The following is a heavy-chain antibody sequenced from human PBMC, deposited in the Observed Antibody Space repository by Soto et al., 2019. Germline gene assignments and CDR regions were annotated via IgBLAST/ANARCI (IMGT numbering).Heavy chain of an antibody. V-gene: IGHV1-24*01. Sequence: DSVKVSCKVSGYTLTELSMHWVRQAPGKGLEWMGGFDPEDGETIYAQKFQGRVTMTEDTSTDTAYMELSSLRSEDTAVYYCATTSILYGRHADYWGQGTLVTVSS. J-gene: IGHJ4*02. CDR1: GYTLTELS. CDR2: FDPEDGET. D-gene: IGHD2-21*01. CDR3: ATTSILYGRHADY.